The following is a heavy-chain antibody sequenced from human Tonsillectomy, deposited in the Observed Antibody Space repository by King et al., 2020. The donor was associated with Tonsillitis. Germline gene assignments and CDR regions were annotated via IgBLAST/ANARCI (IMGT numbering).Heavy chain of an antibody. CDR2: ISYDGSDK. D-gene: IGHD6-13*01. Sequence: QVQLVESGGGVVQPGRSLRLSCAASGFTFSSYGMHWVRQAPGKGLEWVAVISYDGSDKYYADSVKGRFTISRDNSKNTLYLLMNSLRAEDTAVYYCAKVARYSSRWYDYYYGMDVWGQGTTVTVSS. J-gene: IGHJ6*02. V-gene: IGHV3-30*18. CDR3: AKVARYSSRWYDYYYGMDV. CDR1: GFTFSSYG.